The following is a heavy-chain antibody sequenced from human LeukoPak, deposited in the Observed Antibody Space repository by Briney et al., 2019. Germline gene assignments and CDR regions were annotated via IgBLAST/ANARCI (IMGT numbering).Heavy chain of an antibody. J-gene: IGHJ1*01. V-gene: IGHV3-23*01. Sequence: GGSLRPSCAASGFTFSSYAMSWVRQAPGKGLEWVSAISGSGASTYYADSVKGRFTISRDNSKNTLYLQMNSLRAEDTAVYYCAKAGSGWYDFQHWGQGTLVTVSS. CDR2: ISGSGAST. D-gene: IGHD6-19*01. CDR3: AKAGSGWYDFQH. CDR1: GFTFSSYA.